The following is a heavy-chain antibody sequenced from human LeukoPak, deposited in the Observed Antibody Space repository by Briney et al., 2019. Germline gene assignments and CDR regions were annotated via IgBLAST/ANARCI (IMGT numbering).Heavy chain of an antibody. V-gene: IGHV3-53*01. CDR3: ARAPHYSNYGPYYYGMDV. J-gene: IGHJ6*02. D-gene: IGHD4-11*01. Sequence: GGSLRLSCAASGFTVSSNYMSWVRQAPGKGLEWDSVIYSGGSTYYADSVKGRFTISRDNAKNSLYLQMNSLRAEDTAVYYCARAPHYSNYGPYYYGMDVWGQGTTVTVSS. CDR1: GFTVSSNY. CDR2: IYSGGST.